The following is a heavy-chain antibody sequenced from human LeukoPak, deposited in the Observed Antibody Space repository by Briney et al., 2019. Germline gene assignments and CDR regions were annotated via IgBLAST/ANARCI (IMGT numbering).Heavy chain of an antibody. CDR1: GFTFDDHA. Sequence: PGGSLRLYCAGSGFTFDDHAMSRVRKAPGKGEERVGFIPSKTYRGTTEYAASVKGRFTISRDYSKSITYLQMNSLKTEDTAGYYCTRGPRQLWVYYGMDVWGQGTTVTVSS. CDR2: IPSKTYRGTT. CDR3: TRGPRQLWVYYGMDV. V-gene: IGHV3-49*04. J-gene: IGHJ6*02. D-gene: IGHD5-18*01.